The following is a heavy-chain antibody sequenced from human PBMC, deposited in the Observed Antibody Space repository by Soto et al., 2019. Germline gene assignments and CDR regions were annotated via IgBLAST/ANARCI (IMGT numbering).Heavy chain of an antibody. D-gene: IGHD4-4*01. CDR1: GFTFGNYA. V-gene: IGHV3-23*01. CDR3: AKKTTVKNIYYYYYGMDV. CDR2: ISGSGGST. J-gene: IGHJ6*02. Sequence: GGSLRLSCAASGFTFGNYAMSWVRQAPGKGLEWVSAISGSGGSTYYADSVKGRFTVSRDNSKNTLYLQMNSLRAEDTAVYYCAKKTTVKNIYYYYYGMDVWGQGTTVTVSS.